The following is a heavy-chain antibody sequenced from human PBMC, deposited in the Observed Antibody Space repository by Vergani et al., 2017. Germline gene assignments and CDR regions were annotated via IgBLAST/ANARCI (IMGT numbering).Heavy chain of an antibody. D-gene: IGHD6-19*01. V-gene: IGHV3-48*03. CDR3: ARVESSGWYFGYYFDD. Sequence: EVQLVESGGGLVQPGGSLPLSSPASVFTFSSYDINWVRQAPGQGLKWVSYISRSSSTIYYADYVKGRVTISRDNAKNSLYLQMNSLRAEDTAVYDCARVESSGWYFGYYFDDWGQGTLVTVSS. J-gene: IGHJ4*02. CDR1: VFTFSSYD. CDR2: ISRSSSTI.